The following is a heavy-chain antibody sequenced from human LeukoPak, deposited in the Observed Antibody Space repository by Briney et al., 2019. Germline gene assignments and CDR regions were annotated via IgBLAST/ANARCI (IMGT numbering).Heavy chain of an antibody. Sequence: GGSLRLSCAASGFALSSHWMTWVRQVPGRGPEWVANVNRDGSETYYLDSVKGRFTISKDNAKNSLYLQMNSLRPEDTAMFYCAKQIGYCSHGTCLFDSWGQGALVTVSS. D-gene: IGHD2-15*01. CDR1: GFALSSHW. J-gene: IGHJ4*02. CDR2: VNRDGSET. CDR3: AKQIGYCSHGTCLFDS. V-gene: IGHV3-7*03.